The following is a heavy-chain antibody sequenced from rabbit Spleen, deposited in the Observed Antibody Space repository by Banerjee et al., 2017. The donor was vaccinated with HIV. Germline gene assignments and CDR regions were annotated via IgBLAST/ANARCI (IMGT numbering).Heavy chain of an antibody. J-gene: IGHJ4*01. V-gene: IGHV1S40*01. D-gene: IGHD2-1*01. CDR1: GFSFSSSDY. CDR2: IGTSTGST. Sequence: QSLEESGGDLVKPGASLTLTCKASGFSFSSSDYMCWVRQAPGKGLEWISCIGTSTGSTYYASWAKGRFTISKTSSTTVTLQMTSLTAADTATYFCARGSATMTMVITGYYLNLWGQGTLVTVS. CDR3: ARGSATMTMVITGYYLNL.